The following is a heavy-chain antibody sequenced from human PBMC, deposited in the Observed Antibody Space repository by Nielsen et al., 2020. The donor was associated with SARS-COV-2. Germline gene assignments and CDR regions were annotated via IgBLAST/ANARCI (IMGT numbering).Heavy chain of an antibody. CDR1: GGSISSGGYS. J-gene: IGHJ6*02. Sequence: SETLSLTCAVSGGSISSGGYSWSWIRQPPGKGLEWIGYIYHSGSTYYNPSLKSRGTISVDRSKNQFSLKLSSVTAADAAVYYCARDGGGDYLSVWGQGTTVTVSS. CDR3: ARDGGGDYLSV. D-gene: IGHD4-11*01. V-gene: IGHV4-30-2*01. CDR2: IYHSGST.